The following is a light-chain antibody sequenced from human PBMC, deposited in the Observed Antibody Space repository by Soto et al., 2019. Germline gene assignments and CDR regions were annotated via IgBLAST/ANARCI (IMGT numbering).Light chain of an antibody. CDR1: QSVSSGD. CDR3: QQYDSSPPLT. CDR2: SAS. Sequence: EIVLTQFPDTLSLSPGERATLSCRASQSVSSGDIAWYQQKPGQAPRLLIYSASSGATGIPDRFSGSGSGTDLTLTISRLEPEDFSVYYCQQYDSSPPLTFGQGTRVEI. J-gene: IGKJ1*01. V-gene: IGKV3-20*01.